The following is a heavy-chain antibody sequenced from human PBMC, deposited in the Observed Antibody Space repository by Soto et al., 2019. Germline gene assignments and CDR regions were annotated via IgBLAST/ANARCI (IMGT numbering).Heavy chain of an antibody. Sequence: EVQLVESGGGLVKPGGSLRLSCAASGFTFSSYSMNWVRQAPGKGLEWVSSISSSSSYIYYADSVKGRFTISRDNAKNSLYPQMNSLRAEDTAVYYCARDFTRAIFGVGDFDYWGQGTLVTVSS. CDR1: GFTFSSYS. CDR2: ISSSSSYI. D-gene: IGHD3-3*01. V-gene: IGHV3-21*01. J-gene: IGHJ4*02. CDR3: ARDFTRAIFGVGDFDY.